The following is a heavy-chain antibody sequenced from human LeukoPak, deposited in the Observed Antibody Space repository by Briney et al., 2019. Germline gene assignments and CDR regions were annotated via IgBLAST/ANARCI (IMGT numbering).Heavy chain of an antibody. V-gene: IGHV3-64*04. CDR2: ISSNGGST. CDR1: GFTFSSYA. D-gene: IGHD6-19*01. Sequence: PGGSLRLSCSASGFTFSSYAMHWVRQAPGKGLEYVSAISSNGGSTYYADSVKGRFTISRDNSKNTLYLQMNSLRAEDTAVYYCAKHWAVAGREGFDYWGQGTLVTVSS. J-gene: IGHJ4*02. CDR3: AKHWAVAGREGFDY.